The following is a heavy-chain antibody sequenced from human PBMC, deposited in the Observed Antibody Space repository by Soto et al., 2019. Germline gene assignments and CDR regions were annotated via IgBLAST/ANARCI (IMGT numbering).Heavy chain of an antibody. Sequence: QVQLVESGGGVVQPGRSLRLSCAASGFTFNSYGFHWVRQAPGKGLGWVAVIWYDGSNKYYADSVEGRFTISRDSADKTLYLQMNSLGAEETAVYYCARYRGYYFDYWGQGILVTVSS. V-gene: IGHV3-33*01. J-gene: IGHJ4*02. D-gene: IGHD3-10*01. CDR1: GFTFNSYG. CDR3: ARYRGYYFDY. CDR2: IWYDGSNK.